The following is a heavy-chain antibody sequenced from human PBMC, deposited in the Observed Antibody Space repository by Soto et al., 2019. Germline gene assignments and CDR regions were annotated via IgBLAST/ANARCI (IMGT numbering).Heavy chain of an antibody. J-gene: IGHJ4*02. Sequence: GGSLRLSCAASGFTFSSYGMSWVRQAPGRGLDWVSAISASGGSTYYSDSVKGRFTISRDNSKNTLYLQMNSLRAEDTASYYCASYYYDNSGYYHYFDYWGQGTLVTVSS. CDR3: ASYYYDNSGYYHYFDY. V-gene: IGHV3-23*01. CDR1: GFTFSSYG. CDR2: ISASGGST. D-gene: IGHD3-22*01.